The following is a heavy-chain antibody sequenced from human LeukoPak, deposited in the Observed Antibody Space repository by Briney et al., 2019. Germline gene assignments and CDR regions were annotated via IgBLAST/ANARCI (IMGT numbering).Heavy chain of an antibody. CDR1: GGSISSSSYY. D-gene: IGHD3-3*01. J-gene: IGHJ3*02. CDR2: IYYSGST. Sequence: SETLSLTCTVSGGSISSSSYYWGWIRQPPGKGLEWIGSIYYSGSTYYNPSLKSRVTISVDTSKNQFSLKLSSVTAADTAVYYCARATIRAFDIWGQGTMVTVSS. V-gene: IGHV4-39*07. CDR3: ARATIRAFDI.